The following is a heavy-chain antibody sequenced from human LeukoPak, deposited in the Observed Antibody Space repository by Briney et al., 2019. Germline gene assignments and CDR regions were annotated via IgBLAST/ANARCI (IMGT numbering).Heavy chain of an antibody. J-gene: IGHJ3*02. CDR2: ISANNGDT. D-gene: IGHD4-17*01. CDR1: GYTFTSYG. CDR3: ARKPTGRAFDI. V-gene: IGHV1-18*04. Sequence: GASVKVSCKASGYTFTSYGISWVRQAPGQGLDYMGWISANNGDTEYAQNLQGRVTMTTDTYTSTAYMEVRSLRSDDTAVYYCARKPTGRAFDIWGQGTMVTVSS.